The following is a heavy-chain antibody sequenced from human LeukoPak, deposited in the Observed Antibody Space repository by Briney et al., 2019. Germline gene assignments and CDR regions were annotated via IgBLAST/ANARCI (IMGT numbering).Heavy chain of an antibody. D-gene: IGHD3-10*01. Sequence: ASLRLSCAAGGFSFSNALMSWVRQAAGRGLWLGWRIKSKADGGTTEKTSRREGIFRITRNASKNTLYLQMNSLKTEDTAVYYCTTGPFDYYGSASYLANGMDVWGQGTTVTVS. CDR3: TTGPFDYYGSASYLANGMDV. J-gene: IGHJ6*02. V-gene: IGHV3-15*01. CDR1: GFSFSNAL. CDR2: IKSKADGGTT.